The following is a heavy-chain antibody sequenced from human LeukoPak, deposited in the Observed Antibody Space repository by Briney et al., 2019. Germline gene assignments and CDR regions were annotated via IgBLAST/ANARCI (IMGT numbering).Heavy chain of an antibody. CDR2: IYHSGST. CDR3: ARWAWPGAMAPTIWDYYYYYGMDV. J-gene: IGHJ6*02. D-gene: IGHD5-18*01. CDR1: GGSISSGGYY. V-gene: IGHV4-30-2*01. Sequence: PSETLSLTCTVSGGSISSGGYYWSWIRQPPGKGLEWIGYIYHSGSTYYNPSLKSRVTISVDRSKNQFSLKLSSVTAADTAVYYCARWAWPGAMAPTIWDYYYYYGMDVWGQGTTVTVSS.